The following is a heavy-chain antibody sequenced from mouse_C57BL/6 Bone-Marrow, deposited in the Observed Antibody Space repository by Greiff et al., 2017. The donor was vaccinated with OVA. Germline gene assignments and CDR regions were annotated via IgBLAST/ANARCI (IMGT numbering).Heavy chain of an antibody. J-gene: IGHJ2*01. Sequence: QVQLQQPGAELVMPGASVKLSCKASGYTFTSYWMHWVKQRPGQGLEWIGEIDPSDSYTNYNQKFKGKSTLTVDKSSSTAYMQLSSLTSEDSAVYYCAIYGSFDYWGKGTTLTVSS. CDR1: GYTFTSYW. CDR2: IDPSDSYT. V-gene: IGHV1-69*01. D-gene: IGHD1-1*01. CDR3: AIYGSFDY.